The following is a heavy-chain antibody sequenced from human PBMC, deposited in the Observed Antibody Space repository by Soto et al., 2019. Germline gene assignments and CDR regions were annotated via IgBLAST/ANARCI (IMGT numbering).Heavy chain of an antibody. Sequence: SGPTLVNPTHTLTLTCTFSGFSLSTSGMRVSWIRQPPGKALEWLARIGCDDDKFYSTSLKTRHNTYKAPSQNQEVLTITNMDPVDTATYYCARTYGDSAFDIWGQGTMVTVSS. V-gene: IGHV2-70*04. D-gene: IGHD4-17*01. J-gene: IGHJ3*02. CDR2: IGCDDDK. CDR1: GFSLSTSGMR. CDR3: ARTYGDSAFDI.